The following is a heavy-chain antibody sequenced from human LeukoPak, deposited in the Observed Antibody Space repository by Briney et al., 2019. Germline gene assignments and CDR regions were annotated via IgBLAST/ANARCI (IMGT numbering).Heavy chain of an antibody. D-gene: IGHD3-10*01. CDR1: GFTFSTYS. CDR2: ISSSSSHI. J-gene: IGHJ4*02. CDR3: AKDRGGYYDSSFDY. Sequence: GGSLRLSCAASGFTFSTYSMNWVRQAPGRGLEWVSSISSSSSHIYYADSVKGRFTISRDNAKNSLYLQMNSLRAEDTAVYYCAKDRGGYYDSSFDYWGQGTLVTVSS. V-gene: IGHV3-21*04.